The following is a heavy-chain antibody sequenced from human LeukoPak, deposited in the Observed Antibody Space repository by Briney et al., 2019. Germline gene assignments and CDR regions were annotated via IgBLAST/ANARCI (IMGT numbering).Heavy chain of an antibody. Sequence: GGSLRLSCAASGFTFSNAWMSWVRQAPGKGLEWVGRIKSKTDGGTTDYAAPVKGRFTISRDDSKNTLYLQMNSLKTEDTAVYYCTTSYYGSGIENWFDPWGQGTLVTVSS. J-gene: IGHJ5*02. V-gene: IGHV3-15*01. D-gene: IGHD3-10*01. CDR1: GFTFSNAW. CDR2: IKSKTDGGTT. CDR3: TTSYYGSGIENWFDP.